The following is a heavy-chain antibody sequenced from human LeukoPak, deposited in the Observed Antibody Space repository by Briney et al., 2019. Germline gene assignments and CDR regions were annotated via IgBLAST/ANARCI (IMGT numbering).Heavy chain of an antibody. CDR3: ALLWFGKRVQYYFDY. Sequence: ASVKVSCKASGYTFTGYYMHWVRQAPGQGLEWMGRINPNSGDTNYAQKFQGRVTMARDTSISTAYMELSRLRSDDTAVYYCALLWFGKRVQYYFDYWGQGTLVTVSS. D-gene: IGHD3-10*01. CDR1: GYTFTGYY. CDR2: INPNSGDT. V-gene: IGHV1-2*06. J-gene: IGHJ4*02.